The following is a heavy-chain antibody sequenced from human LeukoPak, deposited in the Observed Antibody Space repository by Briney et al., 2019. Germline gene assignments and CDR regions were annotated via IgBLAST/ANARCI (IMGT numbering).Heavy chain of an antibody. D-gene: IGHD2-2*01. CDR3: ARAPRRYCSSTSYYSRPPPEHWFDP. V-gene: IGHV1-18*01. J-gene: IGHJ5*02. CDR2: ISAYNGNT. CDR1: GYTFTSYG. Sequence: ASVKVSCKASGYTFTSYGISWVRQAPGQGLEWMGWISAYNGNTNYAQKLQGRVTMTTDTSTSTAYMELRSLRSDDTAVYYCARAPRRYCSSTSYYSRPPPEHWFDPWGQGTLVTVSS.